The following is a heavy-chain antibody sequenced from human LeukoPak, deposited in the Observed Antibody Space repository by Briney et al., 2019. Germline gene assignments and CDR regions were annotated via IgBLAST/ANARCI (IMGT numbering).Heavy chain of an antibody. Sequence: PSETLSLTCTVSGGSISSYYWSWIRQPPGKGLEWIGYIYYSGSTNYNPSLKSRVTISVDTSKNQFSLKLSSVTAADTAVYYCARDASMVADYGMDVWGQGTTATVSS. D-gene: IGHD5-12*01. V-gene: IGHV4-59*01. CDR3: ARDASMVADYGMDV. CDR2: IYYSGST. J-gene: IGHJ6*02. CDR1: GGSISSYY.